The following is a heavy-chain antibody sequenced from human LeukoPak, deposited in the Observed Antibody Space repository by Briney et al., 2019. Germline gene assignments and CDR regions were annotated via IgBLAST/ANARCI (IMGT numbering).Heavy chain of an antibody. CDR2: ISYSGNT. CDR1: GGSIISSDYH. V-gene: IGHV4-39*01. D-gene: IGHD2-15*01. J-gene: IGHJ3*02. Sequence: SETLSLTCTVSGGSIISSDYHWGWVRQPPGKGLEWIGTISYSGNTDYNPSLRSRVTISVDTSNNQFPLRLGSVTAADTAVYHCARHCCSGPAKRVFDIWGQGTMVTVSS. CDR3: ARHCCSGPAKRVFDI.